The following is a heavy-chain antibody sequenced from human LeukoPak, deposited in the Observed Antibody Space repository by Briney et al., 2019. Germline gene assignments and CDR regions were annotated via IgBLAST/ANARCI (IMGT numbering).Heavy chain of an antibody. Sequence: PGGSLRLSCAASGFTFSSYAMSWVRQAPGKGLEWVSAISGSGGSTYYADSVKGRFTISRDNSKNTLYLQMNSLRAEDTAVYYCAKVLSAGRRDYYYYYYGMDVWGQGTTVTVSS. CDR2: ISGSGGST. D-gene: IGHD2-15*01. J-gene: IGHJ6*02. CDR3: AKVLSAGRRDYYYYYYGMDV. V-gene: IGHV3-23*01. CDR1: GFTFSSYA.